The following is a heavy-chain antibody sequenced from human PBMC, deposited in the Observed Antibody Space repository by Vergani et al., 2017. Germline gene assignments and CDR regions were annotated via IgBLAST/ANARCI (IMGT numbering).Heavy chain of an antibody. Sequence: QVQLVQSGAEVKKPGSSVKVSCKASGGTFSSYTITWVRQAPGHGLEWMGRIVPTLNVANYAQNFQGRASITADMSTSTSYMDLSSLTSDDTAVYYCAKENTVAVATPRYYNGLDVWGQGTTVTVSS. CDR1: GGTFSSYT. CDR3: AKENTVAVATPRYYNGLDV. J-gene: IGHJ6*02. D-gene: IGHD6-19*01. CDR2: IVPTLNVA. V-gene: IGHV1-69*08.